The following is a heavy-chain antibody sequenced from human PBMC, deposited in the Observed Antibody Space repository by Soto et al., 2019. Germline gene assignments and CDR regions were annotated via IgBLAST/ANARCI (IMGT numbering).Heavy chain of an antibody. CDR1: GFTFSSYG. V-gene: IGHV3-30*18. J-gene: IGHJ3*02. D-gene: IGHD2-15*01. CDR2: ISYDGSNK. CDR3: AKAGYCSGGSCGAGDAFDI. Sequence: GGSLRLSCAASGFTFSSYGMHWVRQAPGKGLEWVAVISYDGSNKYYADSVKGRFTISRDNSKNTLYLQMNSLRAEDTAVYYCAKAGYCSGGSCGAGDAFDIWGQGTMVTVSS.